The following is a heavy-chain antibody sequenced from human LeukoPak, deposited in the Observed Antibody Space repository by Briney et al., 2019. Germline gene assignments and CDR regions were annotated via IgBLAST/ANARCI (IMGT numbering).Heavy chain of an antibody. J-gene: IGHJ3*02. Sequence: GGSLRLSCAASGFSFTTYWMGWVRQAPGKGLEWVANINQDESSQYYVDAVRGRFTISGDNAKNSLNLQMNSLRAEDTAVYYCAREDSIMAFDIWGQGTMVTVSS. CDR3: AREDSIMAFDI. D-gene: IGHD3-16*01. V-gene: IGHV3-7*01. CDR2: INQDESSQ. CDR1: GFSFTTYW.